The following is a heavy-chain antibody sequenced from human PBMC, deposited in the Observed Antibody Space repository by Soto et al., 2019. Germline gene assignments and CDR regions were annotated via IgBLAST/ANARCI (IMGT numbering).Heavy chain of an antibody. D-gene: IGHD3-22*01. CDR1: GYTFTSYD. CDR2: MNPNSGNT. V-gene: IGHV1-8*01. J-gene: IGHJ3*02. CDR3: ACRTCNYYDSSGYYPRPDAFDI. Sequence: GASVKVSCKASGYTFTSYDINWVRQATGQGLEWMGWMNPNSGNTGYAQKFQGRVTMTRNTSISTAYMELSSLRSEDTAVYYCACRTCNYYDSSGYYPRPDAFDIWGQGTMVTVSS.